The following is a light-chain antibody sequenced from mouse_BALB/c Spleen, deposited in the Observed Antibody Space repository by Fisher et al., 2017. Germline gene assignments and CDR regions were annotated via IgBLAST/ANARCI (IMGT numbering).Light chain of an antibody. CDR3: HQYHRSPWT. J-gene: IGKJ1*01. CDR1: SSVSY. Sequence: IVLTQSPALMSASPGEKVTMTCSASSSVSYMYWYQQKPGSSPRLLIYDTSNLASGVPVRFSGSGSGTSYSLTISSMEAEDAATYYCHQYHRSPWTFGGGTKLEIK. CDR2: DTS. V-gene: IGKV4-55*01.